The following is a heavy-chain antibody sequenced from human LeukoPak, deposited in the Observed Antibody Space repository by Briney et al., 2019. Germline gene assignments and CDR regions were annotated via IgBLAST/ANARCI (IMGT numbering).Heavy chain of an antibody. D-gene: IGHD3-10*01. J-gene: IGHJ4*02. CDR2: IKPGGNEK. Sequence: TGGSLRLSCAASGFTFSSYWMTWVRQGPGKGLEWVANIKPGGNEKYYVDSVKGRFTISRDNVKNSLYLQMNSLRAEDTAVYYCARGSMPVLWFGELTALEYWGQGTLVTVSS. V-gene: IGHV3-7*01. CDR1: GFTFSSYW. CDR3: ARGSMPVLWFGELTALEY.